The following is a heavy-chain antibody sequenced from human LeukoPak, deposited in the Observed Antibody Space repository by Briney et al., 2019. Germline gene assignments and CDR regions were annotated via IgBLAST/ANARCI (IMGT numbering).Heavy chain of an antibody. CDR2: ISGRSSHI. D-gene: IGHD3-16*01. J-gene: IGHJ1*01. CDR1: GFPFSVYE. CDR3: GRAFPPLRTSSAGDL. V-gene: IGHV3-21*01. Sequence: GGSLRLSCAVSGFPFSVYEMNWVRQAPGKGLEWVSAISGRSSHIYYGESVKGRFTISRDNAKNSLYLQMDSLGVEDTAVYYCGRAFPPLRTSSAGDLWGQGTLVIVSS.